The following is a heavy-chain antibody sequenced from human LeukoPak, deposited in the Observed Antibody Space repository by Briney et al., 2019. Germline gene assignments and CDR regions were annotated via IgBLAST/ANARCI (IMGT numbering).Heavy chain of an antibody. V-gene: IGHV4-38-2*02. Sequence: SETLSLTCTVSGYSISSGYYWGWIRPPPGKGLEWIGSIYHSGSTYDNPSLKSRVTISVDTSKNRFSLNLSSVTAADTAVYYCARLGQLAFDYWGQGTLVTVSS. J-gene: IGHJ4*02. D-gene: IGHD6-13*01. CDR2: IYHSGST. CDR3: ARLGQLAFDY. CDR1: GYSISSGYY.